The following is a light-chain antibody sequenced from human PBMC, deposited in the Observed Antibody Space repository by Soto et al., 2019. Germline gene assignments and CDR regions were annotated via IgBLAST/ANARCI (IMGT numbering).Light chain of an antibody. V-gene: IGKV3-11*01. CDR1: QSVTKY. CDR3: QQRSNWPLT. J-gene: IGKJ4*01. CDR2: DVS. Sequence: VLKQSPATLALSPGESATISCRASQSVTKYFDWYQQKPGQALRLVMYDVSKRATGIPARFSGSGSGTYFTLTISSLEPEDCAFYYWQQRSNWPLTFGGGTKLEIK.